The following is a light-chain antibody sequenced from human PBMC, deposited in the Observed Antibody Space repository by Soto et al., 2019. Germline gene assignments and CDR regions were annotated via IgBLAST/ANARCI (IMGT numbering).Light chain of an antibody. CDR3: CSYAGSSTLYV. CDR1: SSDVGGYDY. CDR2: DVT. J-gene: IGLJ1*01. V-gene: IGLV2-14*01. Sequence: QSALTQPASVSGSPGQSITVSCTGTSSDVGGYDYVSWYQQHPGNAPKLLISDVTNRPSGVSNRFSGSKSGNTASLTISGLQTEDEADYYCCSYAGSSTLYVFGTGTKLTVL.